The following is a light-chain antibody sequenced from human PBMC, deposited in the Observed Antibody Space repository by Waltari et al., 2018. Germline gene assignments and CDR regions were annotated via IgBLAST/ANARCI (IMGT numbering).Light chain of an antibody. CDR3: QQRSTLPIT. V-gene: IGKV3-11*01. CDR2: DVF. CDR1: QSVSSY. J-gene: IGKJ5*01. Sequence: EIVLTQSPATLSLSPGERATLSCRASQSVSSYLAWYQHKPGQAPRLLIYDVFRRATAIPARFTGSGSGTDFTLTISSLEPEDFAVYYCQQRSTLPITFGQGTRLEI.